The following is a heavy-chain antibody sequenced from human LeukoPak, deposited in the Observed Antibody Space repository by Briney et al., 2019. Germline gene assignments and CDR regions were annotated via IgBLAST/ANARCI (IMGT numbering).Heavy chain of an antibody. CDR2: INRGGRIT. Sequence: PGGSLRLSCAAPGFTFSSYWRDWGRQAPGKGQVWVSRINRGGRITTYADFVKGRFTNSRGNANNTLYLQMNTLKAEDTAVYYCVKIGESCGQGTLVTVSS. D-gene: IGHD2/OR15-2a*01. J-gene: IGHJ1*01. CDR1: GFTFSSYW. CDR3: VKIGES. V-gene: IGHV3-74*01.